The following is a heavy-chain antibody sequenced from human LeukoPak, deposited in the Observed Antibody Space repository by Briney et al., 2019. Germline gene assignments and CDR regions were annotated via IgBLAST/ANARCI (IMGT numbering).Heavy chain of an antibody. CDR1: GGSFSGYD. J-gene: IGHJ4*02. CDR2: INHSGST. Sequence: SETLSLTCAVYGGSFSGYDWSWIRQPPGKGLEWIGEINHSGSTNYNPSLKSRVTISVDTSKNQFSLKLSSVTAADTAVYYCARDRGYDPFDYWGQGTLVTVSS. CDR3: ARDRGYDPFDY. V-gene: IGHV4-34*01. D-gene: IGHD5-12*01.